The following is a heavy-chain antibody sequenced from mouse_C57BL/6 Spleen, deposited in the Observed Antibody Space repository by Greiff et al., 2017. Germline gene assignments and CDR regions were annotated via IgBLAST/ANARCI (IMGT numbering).Heavy chain of an antibody. CDR1: GFTFSDYG. CDR3: ARPYYDYGGVYFDY. J-gene: IGHJ2*01. Sequence: EVKLQESGGGLVKPGGSLKLSCAASGFTFSDYGMHWVRQAPEKGLEWVAYISSGSSTIYYADTVKGRFTISRDNAKNTLFLQMTSLRSEDTAMYYCARPYYDYGGVYFDYWGQSTTLTVAS. D-gene: IGHD2-4*01. V-gene: IGHV5-17*01. CDR2: ISSGSSTI.